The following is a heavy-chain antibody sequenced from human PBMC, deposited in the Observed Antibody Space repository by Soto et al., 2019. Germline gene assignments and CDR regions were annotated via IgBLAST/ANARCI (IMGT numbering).Heavy chain of an antibody. CDR1: GYRFDTNW. D-gene: IGHD6-19*01. CDR2: IYPGDSDT. Sequence: PGESLKISCQGSGYRFDTNWLGWVRQMPGKGLEWMGIIYPGDSDTRYSPSFQGQVTMSADKSISTAYLQWGSLRASDSAIYYCARLSGCAMDYYYGIDIWGQGTTVTVSS. CDR3: ARLSGCAMDYYYGIDI. J-gene: IGHJ6*02. V-gene: IGHV5-51*01.